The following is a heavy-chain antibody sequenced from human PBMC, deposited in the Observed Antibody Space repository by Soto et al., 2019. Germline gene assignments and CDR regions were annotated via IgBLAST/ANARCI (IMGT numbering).Heavy chain of an antibody. J-gene: IGHJ4*02. CDR1: GYSFANYW. CDR3: ARHVYYDVLKKNY. D-gene: IGHD3-9*01. V-gene: IGHV5-51*01. CDR2: IYPGNSDT. Sequence: GESLKISCKGSGYSFANYWIGWVRQMPGKGLEWMGIIYPGNSDTRYSPSFQGQVTISADTSISTAYLEWSSLKASDTAIYYCARHVYYDVLKKNYWGQGTLVTVSS.